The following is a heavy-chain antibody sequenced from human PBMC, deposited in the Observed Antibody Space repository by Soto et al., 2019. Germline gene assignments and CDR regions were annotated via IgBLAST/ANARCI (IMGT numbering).Heavy chain of an antibody. CDR3: ARPRYDFWSGYDYYYGMDV. CDR2: IYPGDSDT. J-gene: IGHJ6*02. Sequence: PGESLKISCQGSGYSFTSYWIGWVRQMPGKGLEWMGIIYPGDSDTRYSPSFQGQVTISADKSISTAYLQWSSLKASDTAMYYCARPRYDFWSGYDYYYGMDVWGQGTTVTVSS. V-gene: IGHV5-51*01. CDR1: GYSFTSYW. D-gene: IGHD3-3*01.